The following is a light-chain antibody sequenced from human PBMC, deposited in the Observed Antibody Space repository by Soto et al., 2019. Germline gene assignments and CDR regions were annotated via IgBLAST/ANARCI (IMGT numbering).Light chain of an antibody. CDR3: SSYTSRSTQV. CDR1: SSDVGGYNY. CDR2: DVS. J-gene: IGLJ1*01. V-gene: IGLV2-14*01. Sequence: QSVLTHPASVSGSPGQSITISCTGTSSDVGGYNYVSWYQQHPGKAPKLMIYDVSNRPSGVSNRFSGSKSGNTASLTISGLQAEDEADYYCSSYTSRSTQVFGTGTKVTVL.